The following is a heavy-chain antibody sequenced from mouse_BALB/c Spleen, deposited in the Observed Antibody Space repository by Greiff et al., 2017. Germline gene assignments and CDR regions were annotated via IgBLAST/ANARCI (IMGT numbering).Heavy chain of an antibody. J-gene: IGHJ4*01. CDR2: INPSNGRT. V-gene: IGHV1S81*02. CDR3: ATKGYGNYGGAMDY. Sequence: QVQLQQPGAELVKPGASVKLSCKASGYTFTSYWMHWVKQRPGQGLEWIGEINPSNGRTNYNEKFKSKATLTVDKSSSTAYMQLSSLTSEDSAVYYVATKGYGNYGGAMDYWGQGTSVTVSS. D-gene: IGHD2-10*02. CDR1: GYTFTSYW.